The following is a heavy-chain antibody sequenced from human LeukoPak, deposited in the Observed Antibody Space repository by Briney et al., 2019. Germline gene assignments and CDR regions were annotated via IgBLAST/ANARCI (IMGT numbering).Heavy chain of an antibody. J-gene: IGHJ4*02. CDR1: GGSFSGYY. CDR2: INHSGST. CDR3: ARHWRTRSHCSSTSCYARGHEFDY. Sequence: SETLSLTCAVYGGSFSGYYWSWIRQPPGKGLEWIGEINHSGSTNYNPSLKSRVTISVDTSKNQFSLKLSSVTAADTAVYYCARHWRTRSHCSSTSCYARGHEFDYWGQGTLVTVSS. D-gene: IGHD2-2*01. V-gene: IGHV4-34*01.